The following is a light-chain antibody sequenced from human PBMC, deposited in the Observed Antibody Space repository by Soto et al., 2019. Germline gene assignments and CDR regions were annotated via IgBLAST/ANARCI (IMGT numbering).Light chain of an antibody. Sequence: DIQMTQSPSTLSASVGDRVAITCRASQSISIWLAWYQQKPGKATKLLIYKGSSLESGVPSRFSGSGSGTEFTLTISSLQPDDFATYYCQQYNNYSWTFGQGTKVEIK. CDR3: QQYNNYSWT. CDR1: QSISIW. CDR2: KGS. J-gene: IGKJ1*01. V-gene: IGKV1-5*03.